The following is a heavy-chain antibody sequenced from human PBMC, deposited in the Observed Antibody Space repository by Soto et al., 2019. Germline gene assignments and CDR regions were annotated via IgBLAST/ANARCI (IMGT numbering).Heavy chain of an antibody. D-gene: IGHD3-3*01. CDR3: ANLDFTFGSVDVFDI. V-gene: IGHV1-69*10. Sequence: SVKVSCKTSGDNFKKNVFTWVRQAPGQGLEWMGGTIPALGKTHYIEKFQGRVTITVDDATRTVYMEMRDLTSEDTAIYYCANLDFTFGSVDVFDIWGQGTMVTVSS. J-gene: IGHJ3*02. CDR1: GDNFKKNV. CDR2: TIPALGKT.